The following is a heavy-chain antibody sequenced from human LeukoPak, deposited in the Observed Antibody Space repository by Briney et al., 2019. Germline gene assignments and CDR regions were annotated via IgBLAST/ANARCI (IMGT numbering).Heavy chain of an antibody. Sequence: SETLSLTCTVSGGSISSYYGSWVRQPPGKGLGWGGYIYYSESTNYNPSLKSRVTISVDTTNNQYSLKLSSVTAADTAVYYCASARHIVVVTIVDHWGQGTLVTVSS. D-gene: IGHD2-21*02. CDR2: IYYSEST. CDR3: ASARHIVVVTIVDH. J-gene: IGHJ5*02. CDR1: GGSISSYY. V-gene: IGHV4-59*12.